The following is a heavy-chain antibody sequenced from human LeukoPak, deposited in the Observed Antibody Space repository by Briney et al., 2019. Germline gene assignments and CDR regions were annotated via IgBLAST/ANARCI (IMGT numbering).Heavy chain of an antibody. CDR2: ISSSSSYI. D-gene: IGHD2-15*01. J-gene: IGHJ4*02. CDR1: GFTFSSYS. Sequence: PGGSLRLSCAASGFTFSSYSMNWVRQAPGKGLEWASSISSSSSYIYYADSVKGRFTISRDNAKNSLYLQMNSLRAEDTAVYYCARAATGYCSGGSCYSFDYWGQGTLATVSS. V-gene: IGHV3-21*01. CDR3: ARAATGYCSGGSCYSFDY.